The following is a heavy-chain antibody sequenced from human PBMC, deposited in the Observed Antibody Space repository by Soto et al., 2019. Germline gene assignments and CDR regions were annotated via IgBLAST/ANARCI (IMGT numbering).Heavy chain of an antibody. Sequence: ESGGGLVQPGGSLRLSCAASGFTFSSYDMNWVRQAPGKGLEWVSYISGGSSRIFYADSVKGRFTISRDNAKNSLYLQMNSLRAEDTGVYYCARVIYGGWSTIKDYYYYAMDVWGQGTTVTVSS. V-gene: IGHV3-48*01. J-gene: IGHJ6*02. CDR3: ARVIYGGWSTIKDYYYYAMDV. CDR2: ISGGSSRI. D-gene: IGHD5-12*01. CDR1: GFTFSSYD.